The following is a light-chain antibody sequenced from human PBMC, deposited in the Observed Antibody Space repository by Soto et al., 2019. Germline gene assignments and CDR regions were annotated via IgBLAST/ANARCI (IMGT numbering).Light chain of an antibody. V-gene: IGKV1-5*01. CDR1: QSINNL. J-gene: IGKJ1*01. CDR3: QQYETFSGT. CDR2: DAS. Sequence: DVQMTQSPSTLSSSLGDRVTLTCRASQSINNLLAWYQQKPGEAPKLLIYDASALPRGVPSRFSGSGSGTKFTLTIASLQPDDFATYYCQQYETFSGTFGPGTKVDIK.